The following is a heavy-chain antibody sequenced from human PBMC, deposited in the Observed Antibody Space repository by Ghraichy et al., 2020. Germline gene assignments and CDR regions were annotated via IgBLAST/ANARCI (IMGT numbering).Heavy chain of an antibody. CDR2: IYYSGST. D-gene: IGHD4-11*01. CDR3: ARVVSDDYSYYFEY. J-gene: IGHJ4*02. Sequence: SETLSLTCTVSGGSVNSGGSVNGDSYYWNWIRQPPGKGLEWIGYIYYSGSTNYNPSLKSRVTISVDTSKNQFSLNLSSVTAADAAVYYCARVVSDDYSYYFEYWGQGTLVTVSS. CDR1: GGSVNSGGSVNGDSYY. V-gene: IGHV4-61*01.